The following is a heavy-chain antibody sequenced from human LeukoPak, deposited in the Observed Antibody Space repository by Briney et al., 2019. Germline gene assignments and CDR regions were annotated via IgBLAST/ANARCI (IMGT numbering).Heavy chain of an antibody. CDR2: IYHSGST. Sequence: SETLSLTCAVSGGSISSGGYSWSWIRQPPGKGLEWIGYIYHSGSTYYNPSLKSRVTISVDRSKNQFSLKLSSVTAADTAVYYCARVRQWLTQYYFDYWGQGTLVTVSS. V-gene: IGHV4-30-2*01. CDR1: GGSISSGGYS. J-gene: IGHJ4*02. D-gene: IGHD6-19*01. CDR3: ARVRQWLTQYYFDY.